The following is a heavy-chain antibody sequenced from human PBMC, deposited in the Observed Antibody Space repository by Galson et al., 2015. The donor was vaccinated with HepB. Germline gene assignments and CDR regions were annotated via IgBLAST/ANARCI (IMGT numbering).Heavy chain of an antibody. D-gene: IGHD2-21*01. CDR3: ARGGPYSDFDY. Sequence: SLRLSCAASGFTFSSYSMNWVRQAPGKGLEWVSYISSSSNALYCADSVKGRFTISRDSAKNSLYLQMNSLRAEDTAVYYCARGGPYSDFDYWGQGNLVTVSS. J-gene: IGHJ4*02. V-gene: IGHV3-48*01. CDR1: GFTFSSYS. CDR2: ISSSSNAL.